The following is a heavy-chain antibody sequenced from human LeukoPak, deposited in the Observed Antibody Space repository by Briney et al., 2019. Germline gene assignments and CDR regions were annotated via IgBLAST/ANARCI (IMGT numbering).Heavy chain of an antibody. V-gene: IGHV3-21*01. CDR2: ISSTSNYI. J-gene: IGHJ1*01. CDR1: GFTFSTYS. CDR3: ARDEGYFQH. Sequence: PGGSQRLSCAASGFTFSTYSMNWVRQAPGKGLEWVSSISSTSNYIYYADSVKGRFTISRDNAKNSLYLQMNSLRAEDTAVSYCARDEGYFQHWGQGTLVTVSS.